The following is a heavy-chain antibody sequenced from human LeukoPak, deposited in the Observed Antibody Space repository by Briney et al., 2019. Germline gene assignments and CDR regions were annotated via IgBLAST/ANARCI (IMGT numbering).Heavy chain of an antibody. Sequence: GSSEKVSCKAPGGTFSSYTISWVRQAPGDGLEWTGRIIPILGIANYAQKFHGRVTITPDISTSTDPMELSSLRSEETGVYYCARAIPVEMATVCSDAFDIWGQGTMVTVSS. CDR1: GGTFSSYT. J-gene: IGHJ3*02. CDR3: ARAIPVEMATVCSDAFDI. V-gene: IGHV1-69*02. CDR2: IIPILGIA. D-gene: IGHD5-24*01.